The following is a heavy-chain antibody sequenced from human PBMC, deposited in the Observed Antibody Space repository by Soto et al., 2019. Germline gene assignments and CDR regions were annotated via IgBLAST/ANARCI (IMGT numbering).Heavy chain of an antibody. CDR1: GFTFSSYG. Sequence: GGSLRLSCAASGFTFSSYGMHWVRQAPGKGLEWVAVIWYDGSNKYYADSVKGRFTISRDNSKNTLYLQMNSLRAEDTAVYYCARDGELRYSSSWYSGYGMDVWGQGTTVTVSS. J-gene: IGHJ6*02. CDR3: ARDGELRYSSSWYSGYGMDV. D-gene: IGHD6-13*01. CDR2: IWYDGSNK. V-gene: IGHV3-33*01.